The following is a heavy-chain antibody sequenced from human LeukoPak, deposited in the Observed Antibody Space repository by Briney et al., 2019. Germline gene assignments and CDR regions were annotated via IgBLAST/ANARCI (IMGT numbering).Heavy chain of an antibody. CDR1: GFPLSSYN. Sequence: GGPLSLSCAAPGFPLSSYNMNWFRQAPAKGLEWVTIISDDGRSNYADSVEGRFTISRDNSKNTLYLQMSSLRAEDTAVYYCASTSGYDFWDMGYWGQGTLVTVSS. CDR3: ASTSGYDFWDMGY. J-gene: IGHJ4*02. D-gene: IGHD5-12*01. CDR2: ISDDGRSN. V-gene: IGHV3-30*03.